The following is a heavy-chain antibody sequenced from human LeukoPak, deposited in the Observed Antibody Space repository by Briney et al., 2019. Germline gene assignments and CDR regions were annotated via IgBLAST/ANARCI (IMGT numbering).Heavy chain of an antibody. CDR3: ARNRVKYSSSWSSFDY. CDR2: ISYDGSNK. V-gene: IGHV3-30*04. J-gene: IGHJ4*02. CDR1: GFTFSSYA. D-gene: IGHD6-13*01. Sequence: GRSLRLSCAASGFTFSSYAMHWVRQAPGKGLEWVAVISYDGSNKYYADSVKGRFTISRDNSKNTLYLQMNSLRAEDTAVYYCARNRVKYSSSWSSFDYRGQGTLVTVSS.